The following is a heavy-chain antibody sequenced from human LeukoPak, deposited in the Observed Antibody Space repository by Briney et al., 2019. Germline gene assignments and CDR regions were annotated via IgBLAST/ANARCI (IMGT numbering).Heavy chain of an antibody. CDR1: GYTFTSYG. V-gene: IGHV1-18*01. J-gene: IGHJ4*02. CDR3: ARDVVGATTGY. CDR2: ISAYNGNT. D-gene: IGHD1-26*01. Sequence: VASVKVSCKASGYTFTSYGISWVRQAPGQGLEWMGWISAYNGNTNYAQKLQGRVTMTTDTSTSTAYMELRSLRSDDAAVYYCARDVVGATTGYWGQGTLVTVSS.